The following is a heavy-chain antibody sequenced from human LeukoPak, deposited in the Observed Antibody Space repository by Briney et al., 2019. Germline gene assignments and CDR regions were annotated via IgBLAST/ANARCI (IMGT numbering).Heavy chain of an antibody. CDR3: ARRGYSGYDYFDY. Sequence: GESLKISCKGSGYSFTSYWISWVRQMPGKGLEWMGKINPSDSYTNYSPSFQGHVTISADKSISTAYLQWSSLKASDTAMYCCARRGYSGYDYFDYWGQGTLVTVSS. D-gene: IGHD5-12*01. J-gene: IGHJ4*02. V-gene: IGHV5-10-1*01. CDR1: GYSFTSYW. CDR2: INPSDSYT.